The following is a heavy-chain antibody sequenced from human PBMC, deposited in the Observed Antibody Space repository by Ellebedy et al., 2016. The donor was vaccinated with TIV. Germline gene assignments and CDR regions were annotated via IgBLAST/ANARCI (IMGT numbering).Heavy chain of an antibody. CDR1: GFTFSSYV. V-gene: IGHV3-23*01. CDR3: AKGIAVTGYSLFDM. J-gene: IGHJ3*02. Sequence: GESLKISCAASGFTFSSYVMNWVRQAPGKGLEWVSSISGAGGSTYYADSVKGRFTISRDNSKKTLYLQMNSLRAEDTAVYFCAKGIAVTGYSLFDMWGRGTMVTVSS. D-gene: IGHD6-19*01. CDR2: ISGAGGST.